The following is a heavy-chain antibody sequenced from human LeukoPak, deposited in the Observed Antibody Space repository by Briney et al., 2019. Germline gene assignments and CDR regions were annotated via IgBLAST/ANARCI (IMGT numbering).Heavy chain of an antibody. CDR1: GFTFSSYG. CDR3: AKSMELPDSSQEFDY. J-gene: IGHJ4*02. V-gene: IGHV3-30*18. D-gene: IGHD1-7*01. CDR2: ISYDGSNK. Sequence: AGGSLRLSCAASGFTFSSYGMHWVRQAPGKGLERVAVISYDGSNKYYADSVKGRFTISRDNSKNTLYLQMNSLRAEDTAVYYCAKSMELPDSSQEFDYWGQGTLDTVSS.